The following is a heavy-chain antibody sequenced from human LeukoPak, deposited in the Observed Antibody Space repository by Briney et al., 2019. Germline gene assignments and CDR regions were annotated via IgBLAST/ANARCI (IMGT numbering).Heavy chain of an antibody. D-gene: IGHD6-13*01. J-gene: IGHJ6*02. CDR3: ARDSSIFAIAAAGNYYGMDV. CDR1: GYTFTSYS. Sequence: ASVKVSCKASGYTFTSYSITWVRQAPGQGLEWMGGISAYNGNTNYAQKLQGRVTMTTNTSTSTAYMELSSLRSEDTAVYYCARDSSIFAIAAAGNYYGMDVWGQGTTVTVSS. V-gene: IGHV1-18*01. CDR2: ISAYNGNT.